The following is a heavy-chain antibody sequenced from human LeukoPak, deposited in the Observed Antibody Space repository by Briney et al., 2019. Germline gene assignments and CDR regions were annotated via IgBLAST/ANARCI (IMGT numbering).Heavy chain of an antibody. CDR2: INPNSGGT. Sequence: ASVKVSCKASGYTFTTYYMHWVRQAPGQGLEWMGWINPNSGGTNYAQKFQGRVTMTRDTSISTAYMELSRLRSDDTAVYYCARGEMATISLLHWGQGTLVTVSS. J-gene: IGHJ4*02. CDR3: ARGEMATISLLH. CDR1: GYTFTTYY. V-gene: IGHV1-2*02. D-gene: IGHD5-24*01.